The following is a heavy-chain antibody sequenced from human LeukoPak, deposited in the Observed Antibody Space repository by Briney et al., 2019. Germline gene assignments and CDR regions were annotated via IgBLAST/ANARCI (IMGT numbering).Heavy chain of an antibody. CDR1: GFTFDDYA. Sequence: GRSLRLSCAASGFTFDDYAMHWVRQAPGKGLEWVSGISWNSGSIGYADSVKGRFTISRDNAKKSLYLQMNSLRAEDTALYYCAKDIYSGTSGPVDYWGQGTLVTVSS. CDR2: ISWNSGSI. CDR3: AKDIYSGTSGPVDY. D-gene: IGHD1-26*01. V-gene: IGHV3-9*01. J-gene: IGHJ4*02.